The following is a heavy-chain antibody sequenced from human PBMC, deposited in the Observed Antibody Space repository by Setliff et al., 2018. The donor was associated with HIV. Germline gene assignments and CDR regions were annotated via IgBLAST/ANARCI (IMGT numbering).Heavy chain of an antibody. D-gene: IGHD3-9*01. CDR1: GYSFPNYW. CDR3: ARQGDYHILTGYYSGPHDAFDI. J-gene: IGHJ3*02. Sequence: PGESLKISCKGSGYSFPNYWIGWVRQIPGKGLEWVAIIFPSDSDTRYSPSFQGQVTISADKSISTAYLQWSSLKASDTAMYYCARQGDYHILTGYYSGPHDAFDIWGQGTMVTVSS. V-gene: IGHV5-51*01. CDR2: IFPSDSDT.